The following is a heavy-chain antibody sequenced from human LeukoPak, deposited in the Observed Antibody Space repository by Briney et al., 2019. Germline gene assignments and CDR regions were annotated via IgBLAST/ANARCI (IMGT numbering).Heavy chain of an antibody. CDR1: GFTFSSYW. Sequence: PGGSLRLSCAASGFTFSSYWMHWVRHAPGKGLVWVSRINSDGSSTSYADSVKGRFTISRDNPKNTLYLQMNSLRAEDAAVYYCARVRIAAAGTWRSGMDVWGQGTTVTVPS. J-gene: IGHJ6*02. D-gene: IGHD6-13*01. CDR3: ARVRIAAAGTWRSGMDV. CDR2: INSDGSST. V-gene: IGHV3-74*01.